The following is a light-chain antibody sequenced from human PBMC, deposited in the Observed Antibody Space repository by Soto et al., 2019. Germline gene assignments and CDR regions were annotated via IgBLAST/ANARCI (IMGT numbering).Light chain of an antibody. CDR2: EVR. Sequence: QSALTQPASVSGSPGQSITISCTGTSSDVGSYNLVSWHQQHPGKAPKVMIYEVRKRPSGVSNRFSGSKSGNTASLTIPGLQAEDEAEYHCCSYAGSNTWVFGGGTKLTVL. J-gene: IGLJ3*02. CDR1: SSDVGSYNL. V-gene: IGLV2-23*02. CDR3: CSYAGSNTWV.